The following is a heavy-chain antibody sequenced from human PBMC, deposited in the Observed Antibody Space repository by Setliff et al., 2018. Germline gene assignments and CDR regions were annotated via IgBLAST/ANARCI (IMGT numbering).Heavy chain of an antibody. V-gene: IGHV3-7*01. CDR1: GFTFSSYE. D-gene: IGHD4-4*01. CDR2: IKQDGSEK. CDR3: AREGDTVNWFDP. Sequence: GGSLRLSCAASGFTFSSYEMNWVRQAPGKGLEWVANIKQDGSEKYYVDSVKGRFTISRDNAKNSLYLQMNSLRAEDTAVYYCAREGDTVNWFDPWGQGTLVTVSS. J-gene: IGHJ5*02.